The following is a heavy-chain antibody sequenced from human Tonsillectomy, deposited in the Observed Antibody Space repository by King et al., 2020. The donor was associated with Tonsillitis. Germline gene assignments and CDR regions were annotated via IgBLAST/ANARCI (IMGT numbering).Heavy chain of an antibody. V-gene: IGHV3-21*01. D-gene: IGHD4/OR15-4a*01. CDR3: ARDRSPNYGDAPFDY. J-gene: IGHJ4*02. CDR1: GFTFSSYS. Sequence: DVQLVESGGGLVKPGGSLRLSCAASGFTFSSYSMNWVRQAPGKGLEWVSSIGGRSSFIYYADSLKGRFTISRDNAKNSLYLQMNSLRAEDTAVYYCARDRSPNYGDAPFDYWGQGTLVTVSS. CDR2: IGGRSSFI.